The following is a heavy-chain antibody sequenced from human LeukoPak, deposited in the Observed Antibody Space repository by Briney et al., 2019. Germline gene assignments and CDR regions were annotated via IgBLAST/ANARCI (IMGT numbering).Heavy chain of an antibody. CDR1: GYTFSAYC. V-gene: IGHV1-2*02. Sequence: ASVKVSCKASGYTFSAYCMHWVRQAPGQGLEWMGWINPKSGGTNYAQQFQDRVTMTRDTSISSTYMELSRLKSDDTAVYYCARKKTYYYDSSGYLVQYFDLWGRGTLVTVSS. CDR3: ARKKTYYYDSSGYLVQYFDL. D-gene: IGHD3-22*01. CDR2: INPKSGGT. J-gene: IGHJ2*01.